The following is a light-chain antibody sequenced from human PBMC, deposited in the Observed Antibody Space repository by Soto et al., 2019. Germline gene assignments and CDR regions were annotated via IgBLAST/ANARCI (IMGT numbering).Light chain of an antibody. V-gene: IGKV3-20*01. Sequence: EFVLTQSPGTLSLSPGERATLSCRASQSVNNNYLAWYQQKAGQPPRLLIYGASSRATGIPDRFSGSGSGTDFTLIISRLDPEDFAVYYCQQYGSSPTFGQGTKVEIK. J-gene: IGKJ1*01. CDR1: QSVNNNY. CDR3: QQYGSSPT. CDR2: GAS.